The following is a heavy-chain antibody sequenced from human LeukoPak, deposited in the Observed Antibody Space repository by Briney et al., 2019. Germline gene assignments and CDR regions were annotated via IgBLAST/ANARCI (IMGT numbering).Heavy chain of an antibody. CDR3: ASPVGGGAFDI. V-gene: IGHV5-51*01. Sequence: GGGLQSFSKGSGYSFTSYWGGWVGPMAGKGLVGMGIIYPGDSDTRYSPSFQGQVTISADKSISTAYLQWSSLKASDTAMYYCASPVGGGAFDIWGQGTMVTVSS. CDR2: IYPGDSDT. CDR1: GYSFTSYW. J-gene: IGHJ3*02. D-gene: IGHD3-16*01.